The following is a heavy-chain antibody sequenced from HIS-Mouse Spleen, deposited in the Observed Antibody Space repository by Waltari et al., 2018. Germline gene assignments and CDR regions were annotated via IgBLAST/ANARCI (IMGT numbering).Heavy chain of an antibody. Sequence: VQLVQSGAEVKKPGASVKVSCKASGYTFTGYYMHWVRQAPGKGLEWVSSISRSSSYIYYADSVKGRFTISRDNAKNSLYLQMNSLRAEDTAVYYCARDRSSSWYYFDYWGQGTLVTVSS. CDR1: GYTFTGYY. CDR2: ISRSSSYI. CDR3: ARDRSSSWYYFDY. V-gene: IGHV3-21*01. J-gene: IGHJ4*02. D-gene: IGHD6-13*01.